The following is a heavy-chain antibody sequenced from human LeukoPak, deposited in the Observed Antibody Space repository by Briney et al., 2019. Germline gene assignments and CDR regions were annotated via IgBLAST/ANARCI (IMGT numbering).Heavy chain of an antibody. CDR2: IYYSGST. Sequence: SETLSLTCTVSGGSISSFYWTWIRQPPGKGLEWIGYIYYSGSTNYSPSLKGRVTISVATSKNQFSLKLSSVTAADTAVYYCARGIGSFDYWGQGTLVTVSS. CDR1: GGSISSFY. D-gene: IGHD2-15*01. J-gene: IGHJ4*02. CDR3: ARGIGSFDY. V-gene: IGHV4-59*01.